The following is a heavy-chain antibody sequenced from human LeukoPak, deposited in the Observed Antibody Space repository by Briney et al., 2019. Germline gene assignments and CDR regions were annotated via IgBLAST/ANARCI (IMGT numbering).Heavy chain of an antibody. D-gene: IGHD3-10*01. J-gene: IGHJ4*02. V-gene: IGHV4-34*01. Sequence: PSETLSLTCAVYGGSFSGYYWSWIRQPPGKGLEWIGEINHSGSTNYNPSLKSRVTISVDTSKNQFSLKLSSVTAADTAVYYCARVRRGITMVRGDLFDYWGQGTLVTVSS. CDR3: ARVRRGITMVRGDLFDY. CDR1: GGSFSGYY. CDR2: INHSGST.